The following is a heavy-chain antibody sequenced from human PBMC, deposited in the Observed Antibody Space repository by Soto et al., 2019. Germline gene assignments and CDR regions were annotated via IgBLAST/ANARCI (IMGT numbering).Heavy chain of an antibody. Sequence: VGSLRLSCAASGFTFSSYAMSWVRQAPGKGLEWVSAISGSGGSTYYADSVKGRFTISRDNSKNTLYLQMNSLRAEDTAVYYCAKDKRPDYYGSGSYPPDYWGQGTLVTVSS. CDR2: ISGSGGST. CDR3: AKDKRPDYYGSGSYPPDY. V-gene: IGHV3-23*01. CDR1: GFTFSSYA. D-gene: IGHD3-10*01. J-gene: IGHJ4*02.